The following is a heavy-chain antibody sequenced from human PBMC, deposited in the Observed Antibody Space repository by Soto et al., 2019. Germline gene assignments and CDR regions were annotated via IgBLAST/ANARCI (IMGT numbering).Heavy chain of an antibody. J-gene: IGHJ4*02. CDR1: GDSISGNY. V-gene: IGHV4-59*01. D-gene: IGHD3-16*01. CDR3: ARSAAPYYVDS. Sequence: QVQLQESGPRLVKPSETMSLTCNFSGDSISGNYWNWIRQLPGKGLEWIGYLYYSGSTNYNPSLKSRGTISIDTSKKQFSLKLSSVTAADSAVYYCARSAAPYYVDSWGQGPLVTVSS. CDR2: LYYSGST.